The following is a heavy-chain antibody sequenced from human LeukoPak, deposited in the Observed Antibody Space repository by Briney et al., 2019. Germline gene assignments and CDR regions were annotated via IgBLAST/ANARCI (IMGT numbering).Heavy chain of an antibody. V-gene: IGHV1-2*02. D-gene: IGHD1/OR15-1a*01. CDR3: ARDNNKQIKKSLFDY. Sequence: ASVKVSCKASGYTFTGYYTHWVRQAPGQGLEWMGWINPNSGGTNYAQKFQGRVTMTRDTSISTAYMELSRLRSDDTAVYYCARDNNKQIKKSLFDYWGQGTLVTVSS. CDR1: GYTFTGYY. J-gene: IGHJ4*02. CDR2: INPNSGGT.